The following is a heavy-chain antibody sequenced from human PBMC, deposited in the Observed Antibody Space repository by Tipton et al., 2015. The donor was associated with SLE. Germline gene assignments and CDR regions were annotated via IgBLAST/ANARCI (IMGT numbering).Heavy chain of an antibody. CDR2: IHYSGTT. V-gene: IGHV4-39*07. Sequence: TLSLTCTVSGGSISSSSYTWGWIRQPPGKGLEWIGTIHYSGTTYYNPSLRSRVTISVDTSKNQFSLKLSSVTAADTAVYYCARAQSDSSGYSHFDYWGQGTLVTVSS. CDR3: ARAQSDSSGYSHFDY. CDR1: GGSISSSSYT. J-gene: IGHJ4*02. D-gene: IGHD3-22*01.